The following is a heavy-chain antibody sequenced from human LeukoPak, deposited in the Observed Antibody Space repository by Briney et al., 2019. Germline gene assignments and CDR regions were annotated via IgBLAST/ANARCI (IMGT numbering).Heavy chain of an antibody. CDR2: IYYSGST. V-gene: IGHV4-30-4*01. J-gene: IGHJ4*02. CDR3: ARVTRWAGLDF. D-gene: IGHD2-21*02. Sequence: SETLSLTCNVSGGSISSGDKYWSWIRQPPGKGLEWIGYIYYSGSTYYNPSLKSRLTISVDTSENQSFLHLTSVTAADTAVYFCARVTRWAGLDFWGQGTLVTVSS. CDR1: GGSISSGDKY.